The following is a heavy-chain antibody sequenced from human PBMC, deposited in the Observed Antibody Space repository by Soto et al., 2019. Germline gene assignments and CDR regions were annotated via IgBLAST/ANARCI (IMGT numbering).Heavy chain of an antibody. CDR3: AKADSEYYYDSSGYYYTFDY. D-gene: IGHD3-22*01. V-gene: IGHV3-48*04. Sequence: EVQLVESGGGMVQPGGSLRLSCAASGFIFSTYSMNWVRQAPGKGLEWVSYISTSTSTIYYADSVKGRFTISRDNAKNSLYLQMNSLRAEDTALYYCAKADSEYYYDSSGYYYTFDYWGQGTLVTVSS. CDR1: GFIFSTYS. CDR2: ISTSTSTI. J-gene: IGHJ4*02.